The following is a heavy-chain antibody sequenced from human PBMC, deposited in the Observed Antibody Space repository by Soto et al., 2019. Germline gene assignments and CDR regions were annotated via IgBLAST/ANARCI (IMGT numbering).Heavy chain of an antibody. Sequence: ASVKVSCKASGYTFTGYYMHWVRQAPGQGLEWMGWINPNSGGTNYAQKFQGWVTMTRDTSISTAYMELSRLRSDDTAVYYCARDQGGWFGELRGVGFDYWGQGTLVTVSS. CDR3: ARDQGGWFGELRGVGFDY. J-gene: IGHJ4*02. CDR1: GYTFTGYY. D-gene: IGHD3-10*01. V-gene: IGHV1-2*04. CDR2: INPNSGGT.